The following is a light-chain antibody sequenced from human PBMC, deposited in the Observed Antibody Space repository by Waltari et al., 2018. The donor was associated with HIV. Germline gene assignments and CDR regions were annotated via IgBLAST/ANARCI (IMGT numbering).Light chain of an antibody. CDR2: LHS. V-gene: IGLV1-44*01. Sequence: QSVLTQPPSASGTPGQRVTISCSGSSPNIGTKPVSWYRQLPGTAPKLLIHLHSHRPPGVPDRISGSKSAALPSLVISGPQSEDEAANYRAAWDDSLKGWVFGGGTTLAVL. J-gene: IGLJ3*02. CDR3: AAWDDSLKGWV. CDR1: SPNIGTKP.